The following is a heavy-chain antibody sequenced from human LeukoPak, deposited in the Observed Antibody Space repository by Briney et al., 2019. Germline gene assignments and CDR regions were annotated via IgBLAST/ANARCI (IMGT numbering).Heavy chain of an antibody. CDR2: MNPNSGNT. J-gene: IGHJ6*02. D-gene: IGHD2-21*02. CDR3: ASAYCGGDCYSPGATNYYYYGMDV. V-gene: IGHV1-8*01. CDR1: GYTFTSYD. Sequence: ASVKVSCKASGYTFTSYDINWVRQATGQGLEWMGWMNPNSGNTGYAQKFQGRVTMTRNTSISTAYMELRSLRSEDTAVYYCASAYCGGDCYSPGATNYYYYGMDVWGQGTTVTVSS.